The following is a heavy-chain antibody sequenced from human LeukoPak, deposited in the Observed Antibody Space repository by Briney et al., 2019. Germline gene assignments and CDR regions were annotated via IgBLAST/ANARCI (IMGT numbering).Heavy chain of an antibody. CDR3: ARVGSGDIYGYGDY. J-gene: IGHJ4*02. CDR2: LYTGGNT. CDR1: GFTVSSNY. V-gene: IGHV3-66*01. D-gene: IGHD5-18*01. Sequence: GGSLRLSCAASGFTVSSNYMSWVRQAPGKGLEWVSVLYTGGNTYYADSVKGRFTTSRDNSKNTLYLQMNSLRGEDTAVYYCARVGSGDIYGYGDYWGQGTLATVSS.